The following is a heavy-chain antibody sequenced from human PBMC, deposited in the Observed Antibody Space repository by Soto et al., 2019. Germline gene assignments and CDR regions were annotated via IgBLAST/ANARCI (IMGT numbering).Heavy chain of an antibody. CDR2: INPSGGST. Sequence: ASVKVSCKASGYTFTSYYMHWVRQAPGQGLEWMGIINPSGGSTSYAQKFQGRVTMTRDTSTSTVYMELSSLRSEDTAVYYCARWLRLGHGINSSSWYETTFDYWGQGTLVTVSS. D-gene: IGHD6-13*01. CDR3: ARWLRLGHGINSSSWYETTFDY. CDR1: GYTFTSYY. J-gene: IGHJ4*02. V-gene: IGHV1-46*01.